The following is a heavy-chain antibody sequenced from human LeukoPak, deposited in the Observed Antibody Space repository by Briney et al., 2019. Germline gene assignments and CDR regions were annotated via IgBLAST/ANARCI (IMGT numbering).Heavy chain of an antibody. Sequence: PGGSLRLSCAASGFTFSSYAMSWVRQAPGKGLEWVLAISGSGGSTYYADSVKGRFTISRDNSKNTLYLQMNSLRAEDTAVYYCAKFTPFDILTGYSYRPDAFDIWGQGTMVTVSS. V-gene: IGHV3-23*01. D-gene: IGHD3-9*01. CDR2: ISGSGGST. CDR1: GFTFSSYA. J-gene: IGHJ3*02. CDR3: AKFTPFDILTGYSYRPDAFDI.